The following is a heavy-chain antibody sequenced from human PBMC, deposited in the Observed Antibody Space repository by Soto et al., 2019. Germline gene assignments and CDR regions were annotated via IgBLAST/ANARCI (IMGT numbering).Heavy chain of an antibody. Sequence: SETLSLTCTVSGCSISSYYWSWIRQPPGKGLEWIGYIYYSGSTNYNPSLKSRVTISVDTSKNQFSLKLSSVTAADTAVYYCARTNPSIAARPFDPWGQGTLVTVSS. J-gene: IGHJ5*02. CDR1: GCSISSYY. CDR3: ARTNPSIAARPFDP. D-gene: IGHD6-6*01. CDR2: IYYSGST. V-gene: IGHV4-59*01.